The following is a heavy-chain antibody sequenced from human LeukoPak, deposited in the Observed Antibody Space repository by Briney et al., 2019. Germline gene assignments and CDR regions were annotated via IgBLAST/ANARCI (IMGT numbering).Heavy chain of an antibody. J-gene: IGHJ4*02. CDR2: ISAYNGNT. V-gene: IGHV1-18*01. D-gene: IGHD3-22*01. Sequence: ASVKVSCKASGYTFTSYGISWVRRAPGQGLEWMGWISAYNGNTNYAQKLQGRVTMTTDTSTSTAYMELRSLRSDDTAVYYCARDRAGGYYYVIDYWGQGTLVTVSS. CDR3: ARDRAGGYYYVIDY. CDR1: GYTFTSYG.